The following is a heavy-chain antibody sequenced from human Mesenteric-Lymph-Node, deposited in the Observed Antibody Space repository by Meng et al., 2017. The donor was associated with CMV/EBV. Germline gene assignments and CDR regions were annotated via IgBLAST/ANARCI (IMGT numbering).Heavy chain of an antibody. J-gene: IGHJ4*02. Sequence: SLRLSCAASGFTFDDYAMHWVRQAPGKGLEWVSGISWNSGSIGYADSVKGRFTISRDNAKNSLYLQMNSLRAEDTALYYCAKDMSFVVVVAATGAVLLDYWGQGTLVTVSS. CDR3: AKDMSFVVVVAATGAVLLDY. D-gene: IGHD2-15*01. CDR2: ISWNSGSI. V-gene: IGHV3-9*01. CDR1: GFTFDDYA.